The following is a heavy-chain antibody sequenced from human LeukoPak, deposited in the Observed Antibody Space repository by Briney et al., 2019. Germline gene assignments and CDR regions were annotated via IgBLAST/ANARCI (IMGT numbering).Heavy chain of an antibody. CDR2: IFSRSESI. Sequence: GGSLRLSCAASGFTFGAYTINWVRQAPGKGLEWVSCIFSRSESILYADSVKGRFTISRDNAKNSLYLQMDGLRVEDTAVYYCAREGGGAAAGTRYYFDYWGQGTLVTVSS. CDR3: AREGGGAAAGTRYYFDY. J-gene: IGHJ4*02. CDR1: GFTFGAYT. V-gene: IGHV3-21*01. D-gene: IGHD6-13*01.